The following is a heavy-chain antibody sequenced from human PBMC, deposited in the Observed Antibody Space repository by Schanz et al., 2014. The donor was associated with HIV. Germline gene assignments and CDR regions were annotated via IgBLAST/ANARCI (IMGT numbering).Heavy chain of an antibody. Sequence: QVQVQESGPGLVKPLQTLSLTCNVSGVSMSSGTYYWNWTRQRPGKSLEWIGYTVYSGSSYYNPSLKSRVTMSLGSSKEGFSLKLSSVTAADTAVYYCARTYSYDDYFDYWGQGTLVTVSS. D-gene: IGHD5-18*01. CDR3: ARTYSYDDYFDY. CDR1: GVSMSSGTYY. CDR2: TVYSGSS. J-gene: IGHJ4*02. V-gene: IGHV4-31*03.